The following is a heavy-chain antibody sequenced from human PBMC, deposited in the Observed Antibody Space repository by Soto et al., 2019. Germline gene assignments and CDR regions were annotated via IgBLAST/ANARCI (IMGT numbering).Heavy chain of an antibody. Sequence: QITLKESGPTLVKPTQTLTLTCTLSGFSLSTGGVGVGWIRQSPGKALEWLAVIYWDDVKHYSPSLERRLTITKDTSEGELVLRMTNMNPVDTATYYCARKGSGDYALDYWGQGILVTVSS. D-gene: IGHD4-17*01. CDR1: GFSLSTGGVG. V-gene: IGHV2-5*02. CDR2: IYWDDVK. CDR3: ARKGSGDYALDY. J-gene: IGHJ4*02.